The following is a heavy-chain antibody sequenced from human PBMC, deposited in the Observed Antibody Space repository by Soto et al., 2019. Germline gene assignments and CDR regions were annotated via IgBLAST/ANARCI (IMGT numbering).Heavy chain of an antibody. V-gene: IGHV4-59*01. CDR1: GGSISSYY. D-gene: IGHD3-9*01. Sequence: PSETLSLTCTVSGGSISSYYWSWIRQPPGKGLEWIGYIYYSGSTNYNPSLKSRVTISVDTSKNQFSLKLSSVTAADTAVYYCAREGFDWLRGAFDIWGQGTMVTVSS. CDR3: AREGFDWLRGAFDI. CDR2: IYYSGST. J-gene: IGHJ3*02.